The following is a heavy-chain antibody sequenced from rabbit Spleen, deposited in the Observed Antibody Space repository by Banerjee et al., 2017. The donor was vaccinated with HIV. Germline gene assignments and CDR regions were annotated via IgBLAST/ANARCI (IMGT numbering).Heavy chain of an antibody. J-gene: IGHJ6*01. CDR3: ARAIVPWLGLTRLDL. V-gene: IGHV1S7*01. CDR2: IYAAKGST. D-gene: IGHD4-1*01. CDR1: GIDFTNYY. Sequence: QLTETGGGLVQPGGSLTLSCKASGIDFTNYYISWVRQAPGKGLEWIGIIYAAKGSTDYASWVNGRFTISSDSAQSTVDLKMTSLTAADTATYFCARAIVPWLGLTRLDLWGPGTLVTVS.